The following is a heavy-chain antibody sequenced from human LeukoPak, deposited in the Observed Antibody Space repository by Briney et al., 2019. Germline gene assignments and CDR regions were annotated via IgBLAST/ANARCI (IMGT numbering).Heavy chain of an antibody. CDR2: IYYSGST. V-gene: IGHV4-39*07. D-gene: IGHD1-26*01. J-gene: IGHJ4*02. CDR1: GGSISSSSYC. CDR3: ARDGSYSHFDF. Sequence: ASETLSLTCTVSGGSISSSSYCWGWIRQPPGKGLEWIGSIYYSGSTYYNPSLKSRVTISVDTSKNQFSLKLSSVTAADTAVYYCARDGSYSHFDFRGQGTLVTVSS.